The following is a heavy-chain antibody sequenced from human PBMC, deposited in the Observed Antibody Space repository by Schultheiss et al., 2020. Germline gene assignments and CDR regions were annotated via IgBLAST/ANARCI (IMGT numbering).Heavy chain of an antibody. Sequence: ESLKISCAASGFTFSNARMAWVRQAPGKGLEWVCGIKSKTDGGTTNYAAPVKGRFTVSRDESENTLYLEMNSLKAEDTAVYYCITGLRWQHDFDYWGQGSLVTVSS. CDR2: IKSKTDGGTT. CDR1: GFTFSNAR. D-gene: IGHD2-15*01. J-gene: IGHJ4*02. CDR3: ITGLRWQHDFDY. V-gene: IGHV3-15*01.